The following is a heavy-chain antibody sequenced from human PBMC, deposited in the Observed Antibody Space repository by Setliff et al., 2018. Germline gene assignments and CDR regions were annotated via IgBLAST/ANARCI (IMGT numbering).Heavy chain of an antibody. D-gene: IGHD4-4*01. J-gene: IGHJ4*02. Sequence: ASVKVSCKASGYIFTSYYIHWVRQAPGQGLEWMGLFNPSGGSTKYAEKFQGRVTLTRDTSASTVYMELSSLRFEDTAIYYCARGDYSNPCDYWGQGTLVTVSS. CDR1: GYIFTSYY. V-gene: IGHV1-46*01. CDR3: ARGDYSNPCDY. CDR2: FNPSGGST.